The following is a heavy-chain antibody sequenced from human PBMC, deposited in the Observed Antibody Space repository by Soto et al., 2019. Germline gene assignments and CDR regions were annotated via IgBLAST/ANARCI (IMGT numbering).Heavy chain of an antibody. CDR3: ERRAHRPSKVAYGVGGFDY. CDR1: GASISSSY. CDR2: VYHTGAT. D-gene: IGHD2-15*01. J-gene: IGHJ4*02. V-gene: IGHV4-59*01. Sequence: SETLSLTCTVSGASISSSYWSWIRQSPERGLEWIAYVYHTGATNYNPSLKSRVTISLDTSKGQFSLNLTSLTTADTAVYFCERRAHRPSKVAYGVGGFDYWGQGSLVTVSS.